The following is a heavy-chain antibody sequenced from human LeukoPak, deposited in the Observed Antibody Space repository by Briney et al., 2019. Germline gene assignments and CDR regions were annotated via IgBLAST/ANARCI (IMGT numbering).Heavy chain of an antibody. CDR3: AELGITMIGGV. Sequence: GGSLRLSCVASGFTFSSYWMTWVRQAPGKGLEWVANIKTDGSLTYYADSVKGRFTISRDNAKNSLYLRMNSLRAEDTAVYYCAELGITMIGGVWGKGTTVTISS. CDR2: IKTDGSLT. CDR1: GFTFSSYW. D-gene: IGHD3-10*02. V-gene: IGHV3-7*01. J-gene: IGHJ6*04.